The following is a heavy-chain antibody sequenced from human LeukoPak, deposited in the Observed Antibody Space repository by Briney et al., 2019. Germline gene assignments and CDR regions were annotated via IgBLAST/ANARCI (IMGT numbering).Heavy chain of an antibody. CDR3: ARVAAMGPRGYYGMDV. D-gene: IGHD5-18*01. CDR2: IYYSGST. J-gene: IGHJ6*02. V-gene: IGHV4-59*01. Sequence: PSETLSLTCTVSGGSISSYYWSWIRQPPGKGLEWIGYIYYSGSTNYNPSLKSRVTISVHTSKNQFSLKLSSVTAADTAVYYCARVAAMGPRGYYGMDVWGQGTTVTVSS. CDR1: GGSISSYY.